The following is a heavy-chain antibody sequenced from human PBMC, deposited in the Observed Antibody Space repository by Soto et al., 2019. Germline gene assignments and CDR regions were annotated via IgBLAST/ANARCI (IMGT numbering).Heavy chain of an antibody. CDR1: GGSISSGGYY. V-gene: IGHV4-31*03. D-gene: IGHD2-2*01. J-gene: IGHJ4*02. CDR3: ARASIIVPAAWGPYFDY. CDR2: IYYSGST. Sequence: SETLSLTCTVSGGSISSGGYYWSWIRQHPGKGLEWIGYIYYSGSTYYNPSLKSRVTISVDTSKNQFSLKLSSVTAADTAVYYCARASIIVPAAWGPYFDYWGQGTLVTVSS.